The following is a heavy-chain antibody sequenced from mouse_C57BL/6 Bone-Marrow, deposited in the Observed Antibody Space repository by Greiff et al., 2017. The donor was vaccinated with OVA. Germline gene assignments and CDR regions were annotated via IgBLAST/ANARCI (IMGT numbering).Heavy chain of an antibody. CDR1: GFSLTSYG. D-gene: IGHD2-1*01. V-gene: IGHV2-2*01. CDR3: ASPGNWSAMDY. Sequence: QVQLQQSGPGLVQPSQSLSITCTVSGFSLTSYGVHWVRQSPGKGLEWLGVIWCGGSTDYNAALISRLSISKDNSKSKIFFKMNSLQAEDTAIYYCASPGNWSAMDYWGQGTSVTVSS. J-gene: IGHJ4*01. CDR2: IWCGGST.